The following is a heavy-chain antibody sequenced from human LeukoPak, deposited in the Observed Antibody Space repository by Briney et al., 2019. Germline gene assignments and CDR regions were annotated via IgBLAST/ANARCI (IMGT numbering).Heavy chain of an antibody. CDR2: INPNSGGT. J-gene: IGHJ4*02. Sequence: ASVKVSCKASGYTFTGYYMHWVRQAPGQGLEWMGWINPNSGGTNYAQKFQGRVTMTRDTSISTAYMELSRLRSDDTAVYYCARDFKGGSCYDYWGQGTLVAVSS. CDR3: ARDFKGGSCYDY. CDR1: GYTFTGYY. D-gene: IGHD2-15*01. V-gene: IGHV1-2*02.